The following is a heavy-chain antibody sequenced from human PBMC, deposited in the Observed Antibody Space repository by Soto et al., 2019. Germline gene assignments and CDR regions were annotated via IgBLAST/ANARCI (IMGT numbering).Heavy chain of an antibody. CDR1: GFTFSNYG. Sequence: SLRLSCAASGFTFSNYGMHWVRQAPGKGLEWVAVISYDGVNKYYADSVKGRFTISRDNSKDTLYLQMNSLRPEDTAVYYCAKTNTHHYYDSSSSPDAFHIWGQGTMVTVSS. CDR3: AKTNTHHYYDSSSSPDAFHI. V-gene: IGHV3-30*18. J-gene: IGHJ3*02. CDR2: ISYDGVNK. D-gene: IGHD3-22*01.